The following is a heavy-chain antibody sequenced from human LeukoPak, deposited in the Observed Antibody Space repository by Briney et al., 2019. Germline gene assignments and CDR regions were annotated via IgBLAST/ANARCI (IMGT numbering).Heavy chain of an antibody. CDR2: ISVYNGHT. J-gene: IGHJ4*02. Sequence: ASVKVSGKASGYTFTSYGISWVRQAPGQGLEWMGWISVYNGHTNYAQKFQGRVTMTTDTSTNTVYMELRSLRSDDTAVYYCARTLVKLELILIDYWGQGTLVTVSS. CDR1: GYTFTSYG. D-gene: IGHD1-7*01. V-gene: IGHV1-18*01. CDR3: ARTLVKLELILIDY.